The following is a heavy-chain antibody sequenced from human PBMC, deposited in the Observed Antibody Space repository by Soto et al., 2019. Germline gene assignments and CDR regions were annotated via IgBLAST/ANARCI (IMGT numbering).Heavy chain of an antibody. CDR2: IYSGGST. J-gene: IGHJ6*02. Sequence: GGSLRLSCAASGFNFSSYNMSWVRQAPGKGLEWVSVIYSGGSTYYADSVKGRFTISRDNSKNTLYLQMNSLRAEDTAVYYCARAGCSSTSCPTYYYYYYGMDVWGQGTTVTVSS. D-gene: IGHD2-2*01. CDR3: ARAGCSSTSCPTYYYYYYGMDV. CDR1: GFNFSSYN. V-gene: IGHV3-53*01.